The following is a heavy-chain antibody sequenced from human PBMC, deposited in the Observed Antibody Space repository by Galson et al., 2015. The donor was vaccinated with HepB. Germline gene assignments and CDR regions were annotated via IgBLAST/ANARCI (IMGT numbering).Heavy chain of an antibody. J-gene: IGHJ4*02. CDR2: ITPGGERI. Sequence: KGLEWVSSITPGGERIYYADSVKGRFTISRDKSKNTLYLQMNSLRVEDTAVYYCARDLGYDWGVDYWGQGTLVTVSS. D-gene: IGHD5-12*01. CDR3: ARDLGYDWGVDY. V-gene: IGHV3-23*01.